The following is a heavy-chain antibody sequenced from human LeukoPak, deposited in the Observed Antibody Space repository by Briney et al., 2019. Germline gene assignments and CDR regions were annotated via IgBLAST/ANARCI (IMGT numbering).Heavy chain of an antibody. CDR3: GRDALVGYFSYYYMDV. Sequence: PSETLSLTCTVSGGSISSHYWTWIRQSPVKGLEWIGDISNSGSTSYNPSLKSRVTISIDTSKNQFSLRLSSVTAADTAVYYCGRDALVGYFSYYYMDVWGKGTTVTVSS. CDR1: GGSISSHY. J-gene: IGHJ6*03. CDR2: ISNSGST. D-gene: IGHD2-15*01. V-gene: IGHV4-59*11.